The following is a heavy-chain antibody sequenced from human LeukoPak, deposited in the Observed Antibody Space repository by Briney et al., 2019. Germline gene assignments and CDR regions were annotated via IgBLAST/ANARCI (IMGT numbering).Heavy chain of an antibody. V-gene: IGHV3-7*01. J-gene: IGHJ6*03. D-gene: IGHD3-3*01. CDR1: GLTFSSYW. Sequence: PGGSLRLSCAASGLTFSSYWMSWVRQAPGKGLEWVANIKQDGSEKYYVDSVKGRFTISRDNAKNSLYLQMNSLRAEDTAVYYCARSDQYYDFWSGYYRLHYMDVWGKGTTVTVSS. CDR3: ARSDQYYDFWSGYYRLHYMDV. CDR2: IKQDGSEK.